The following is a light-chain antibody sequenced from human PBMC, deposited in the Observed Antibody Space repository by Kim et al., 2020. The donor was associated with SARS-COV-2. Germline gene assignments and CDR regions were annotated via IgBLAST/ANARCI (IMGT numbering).Light chain of an antibody. CDR3: QQYGSSPLT. Sequence: PGERVTLSCRASQSVSSSFLAWYQQKPGQAPRLLIYGASSRATGIPDRFSGSGSGTDFTLTISRLEPEDFAVYYCQQYGSSPLTFGPGTKVDIK. CDR1: QSVSSSF. CDR2: GAS. J-gene: IGKJ3*01. V-gene: IGKV3-20*01.